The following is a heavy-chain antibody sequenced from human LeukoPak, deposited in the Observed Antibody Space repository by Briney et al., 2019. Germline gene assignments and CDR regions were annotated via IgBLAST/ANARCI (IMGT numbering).Heavy chain of an antibody. Sequence: GGSLRLSCATSGFTFGSYAMTWVRQAPGKGLEWVAVISYDGSNKYYADSVKGRFTISRDNSKNTLYLQMNSLRAEDTAVYYCAKVGSGSSDFDYWGQGTLVTVSS. CDR2: ISYDGSNK. CDR1: GFTFGSYA. V-gene: IGHV3-30*18. D-gene: IGHD1-26*01. J-gene: IGHJ4*02. CDR3: AKVGSGSSDFDY.